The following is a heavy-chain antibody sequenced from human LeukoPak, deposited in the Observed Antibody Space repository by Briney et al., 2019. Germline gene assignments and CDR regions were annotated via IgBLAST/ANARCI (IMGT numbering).Heavy chain of an antibody. J-gene: IGHJ4*02. Sequence: PGGSLRLSCAASGNYWMHWVRQVPGKGLVWVSHINSDGSWTSYAGSVKGRFTIPKDNAKNTVYLQMNSLRAEDTAVYYCVSFYETYWGRGTLVTVSS. D-gene: IGHD2/OR15-2a*01. CDR1: GNYW. V-gene: IGHV3-74*01. CDR2: INSDGSWT. CDR3: VSFYETY.